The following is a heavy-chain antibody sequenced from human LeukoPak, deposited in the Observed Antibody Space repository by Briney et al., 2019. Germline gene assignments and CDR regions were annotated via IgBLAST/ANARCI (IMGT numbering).Heavy chain of an antibody. J-gene: IGHJ4*02. CDR2: IIPIFGTA. Sequence: ASVKVSCKASGGTFSSYALSGVRQAPGQGLEWMGGIIPIFGTANYAQKFQGRVTITADKSTSTAYMELSSLRSEDTAVYYCAREPIGIAPLYDFWSGAQQEWGQGTLVTVSS. CDR1: GGTFSSYA. V-gene: IGHV1-69*06. D-gene: IGHD3-3*01. CDR3: AREPIGIAPLYDFWSGAQQE.